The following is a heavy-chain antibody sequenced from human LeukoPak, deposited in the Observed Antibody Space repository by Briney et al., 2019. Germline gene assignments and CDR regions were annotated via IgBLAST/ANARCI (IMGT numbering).Heavy chain of an antibody. Sequence: SETLSLTCAVYGGSFSGYYWSWIRQPPGKGLEWIGEINHSGSTNYNPSLKSRVTISVDTSKNQFSLKLSSVTAADTAVYYCAIRPHCSSTSCYSFGYWGQGTLVTVSS. D-gene: IGHD2-2*02. CDR1: GGSFSGYY. V-gene: IGHV4-34*01. J-gene: IGHJ4*02. CDR3: AIRPHCSSTSCYSFGY. CDR2: INHSGST.